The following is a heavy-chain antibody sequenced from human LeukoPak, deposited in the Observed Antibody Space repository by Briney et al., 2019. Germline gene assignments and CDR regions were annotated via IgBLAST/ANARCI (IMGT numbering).Heavy chain of an antibody. CDR2: IYYSGST. V-gene: IGHV4-59*01. CDR3: ARTGAGIDR. J-gene: IGHJ5*02. D-gene: IGHD1-14*01. CDR1: GGSLSSYY. Sequence: SETLSLTCTVSGGSLSSYYWSWLRQPPGKGLEWIGYIYYSGSTNYNPSLKSRVTISVDTSKNQFSLKLSSVTAADTAVYYCARTGAGIDRWGQGTLVTVSS.